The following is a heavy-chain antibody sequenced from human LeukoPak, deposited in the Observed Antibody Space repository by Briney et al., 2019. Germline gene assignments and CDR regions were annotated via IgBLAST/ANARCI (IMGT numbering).Heavy chain of an antibody. Sequence: PSETLSLTCAVYGGSFSGYYWSWIRQPPGKGREWIGEINHSGSTNYNPSLKRRVTISVDTSKNQFSLKLSSVTAADTAVYYCSRRFSGYGRGTFDYWGQGTLVTVSS. CDR2: INHSGST. CDR1: GGSFSGYY. V-gene: IGHV4-34*01. D-gene: IGHD5-12*01. CDR3: SRRFSGYGRGTFDY. J-gene: IGHJ4*02.